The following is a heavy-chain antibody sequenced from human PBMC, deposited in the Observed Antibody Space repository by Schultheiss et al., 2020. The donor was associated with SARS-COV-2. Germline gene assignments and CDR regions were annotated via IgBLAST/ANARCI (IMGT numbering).Heavy chain of an antibody. Sequence: GESLKISCAASGFTFSSYSMNWVRQAPGKGLEWVSYISSSSSTIYYADSVKGRFTISRDNSKNTLYLQMNSLRAEDTAVYYCARERGYYGSGSYYLGDYYGMDVWGQGTTVTVSS. V-gene: IGHV3-48*01. CDR3: ARERGYYGSGSYYLGDYYGMDV. J-gene: IGHJ6*02. CDR1: GFTFSSYS. CDR2: ISSSSSTI. D-gene: IGHD3-10*01.